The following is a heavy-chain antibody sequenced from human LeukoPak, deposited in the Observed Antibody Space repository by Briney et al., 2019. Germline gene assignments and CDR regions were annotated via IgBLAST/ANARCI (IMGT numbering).Heavy chain of an antibody. D-gene: IGHD3-22*01. V-gene: IGHV1-69*01. CDR2: IIPIFGTA. CDR1: GGTFSSYA. J-gene: IGHJ5*02. Sequence: SVKVSCKASGGTFSSYAISWVRQAPGQGLEWMGEIIPIFGTANYAQKFQGRVTITADESTSTAYMELSSLRSEDTAVYYCARAGHYYDSSGYGNWFDPWGQGTLVTVSS. CDR3: ARAGHYYDSSGYGNWFDP.